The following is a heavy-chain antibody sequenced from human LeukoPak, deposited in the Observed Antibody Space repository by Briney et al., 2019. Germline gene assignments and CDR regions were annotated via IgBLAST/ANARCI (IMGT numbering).Heavy chain of an antibody. V-gene: IGHV6-1*01. CDR2: TYYRSKWYN. Sequence: PSQTLSLTCAISGGSVSSNSAAWNWIRQSPSRGLEWLGRTYYRSKWYNDYAVSVKSRITINPDTSKNQFSLQLNSVTPEDTAVYYCARDLFSDFITAMVFYYYYYMDVWGKGTTVTISS. J-gene: IGHJ6*03. D-gene: IGHD5-18*01. CDR1: GGSVSSNSAA. CDR3: ARDLFSDFITAMVFYYYYYMDV.